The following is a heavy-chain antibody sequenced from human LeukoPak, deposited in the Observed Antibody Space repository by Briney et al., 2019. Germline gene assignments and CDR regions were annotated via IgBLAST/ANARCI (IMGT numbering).Heavy chain of an antibody. J-gene: IGHJ4*02. CDR1: GGSVSSDSYY. D-gene: IGHD3-9*01. CDR2: IYYSGST. V-gene: IGHV4-61*01. Sequence: SETLSLTCTVSGGSVSSDSYYWSWIRQPPGKGLEWIGYIYYSGSTYYNPSLKSRVTISVDTSKNQFSLKLSSVTAADTAVYYCARESAFDWNYFDYWGQGTLVTVSS. CDR3: ARESAFDWNYFDY.